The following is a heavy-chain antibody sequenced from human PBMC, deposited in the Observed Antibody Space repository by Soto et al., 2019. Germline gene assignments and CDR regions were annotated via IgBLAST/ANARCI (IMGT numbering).Heavy chain of an antibody. Sequence: ASVKVSCKASGGTFSSYAISWVRQAPGQGLEWMGGIIPILGIANYAQKFQGRVTITADKSTSTAYMELSSLRSEDTAVYYCAREGQWHTPLVQYPRGNNWFDPWGQGTLVTVSS. V-gene: IGHV1-69*10. CDR2: IIPILGIA. CDR1: GGTFSSYA. J-gene: IGHJ5*02. CDR3: AREGQWHTPLVQYPRGNNWFDP. D-gene: IGHD6-19*01.